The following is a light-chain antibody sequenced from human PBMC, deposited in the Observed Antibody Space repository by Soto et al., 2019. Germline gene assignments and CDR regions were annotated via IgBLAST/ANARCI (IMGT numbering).Light chain of an antibody. J-gene: IGLJ1*01. Sequence: QSVLTQPASVSGSPGQSIAISCTGASTDVGGYNFVSWYQQHPGKAPKIIIHEVSNRPPGISDRFSGFKSGNTASLTISGLLPDDEADYYRPSPTSYTSPVIGTGTKVTDL. CDR3: PSPTSYTSPV. CDR2: EVS. CDR1: STDVGGYNF. V-gene: IGLV2-14*01.